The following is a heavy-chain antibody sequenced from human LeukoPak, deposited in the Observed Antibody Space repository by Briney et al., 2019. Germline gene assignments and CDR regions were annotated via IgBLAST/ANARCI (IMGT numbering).Heavy chain of an antibody. Sequence: GATVKISCKASGYTFIDYYMHWVQQAPGKGLEWMGRVDPEDDEKIYAEKFQGRVTITADASTDTAYMELSSLRSEDTAVYYCATVSLECSSTTCYLDNAFDIWGQGTMVTVSS. D-gene: IGHD2-2*01. CDR1: GYTFIDYY. CDR2: VDPEDDEK. J-gene: IGHJ3*02. CDR3: ATVSLECSSTTCYLDNAFDI. V-gene: IGHV1-69-2*01.